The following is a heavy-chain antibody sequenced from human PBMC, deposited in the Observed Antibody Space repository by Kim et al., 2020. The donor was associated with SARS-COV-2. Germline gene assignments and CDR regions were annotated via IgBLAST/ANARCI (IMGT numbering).Heavy chain of an antibody. D-gene: IGHD2-15*01. CDR3: AKSRVDCSGGSCYHYFDY. V-gene: IGHV3-30*02. J-gene: IGHJ4*02. Sequence: VKVRFTISRDNSKSTLYLQMTSLRAEDTAVYYCAKSRVDCSGGSCYHYFDYWGQGTLVTVSS.